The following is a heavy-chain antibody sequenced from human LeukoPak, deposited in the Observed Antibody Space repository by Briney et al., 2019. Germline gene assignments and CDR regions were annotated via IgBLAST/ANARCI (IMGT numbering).Heavy chain of an antibody. CDR2: IKEDGGEK. Sequence: GGSLRLSCAASGFTFNSYWMSWVRQAPGKGLEWVANIKEDGGEKYYVDSVKGRFTISRDNAKSSLNLQMNSLRAEDTAVYYCARERGDPMGRGVIIKHKYYYYMDVWGKGTTVTVSS. CDR3: ARERGDPMGRGVIIKHKYYYYMDV. CDR1: GFTFNSYW. D-gene: IGHD3-10*01. J-gene: IGHJ6*03. V-gene: IGHV3-7*01.